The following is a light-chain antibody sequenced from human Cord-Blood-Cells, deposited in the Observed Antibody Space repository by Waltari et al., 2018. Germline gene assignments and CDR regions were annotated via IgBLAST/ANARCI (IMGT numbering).Light chain of an antibody. CDR2: DFS. V-gene: IGLV2-11*01. CDR1: SSYVGCYNY. Sequence: QSGLTQPRSVSGSPGQSVTLSCTGTSSYVGCYNYVSWYQQHPGKAPKLMIYDFSKRPSGVPDRFYGSKSGNTASLTISGLQAEDEADYYCCSYAGSYTLVFGGGTKLTVL. CDR3: CSYAGSYTLV. J-gene: IGLJ3*02.